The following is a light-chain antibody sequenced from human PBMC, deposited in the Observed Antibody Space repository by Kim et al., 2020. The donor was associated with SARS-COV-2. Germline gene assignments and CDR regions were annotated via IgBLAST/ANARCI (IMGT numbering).Light chain of an antibody. CDR1: PRVSRF. CDR3: QHRTNWPPTLT. CDR2: ETS. V-gene: IGKV3-11*01. Sequence: PGERATLSGRASPRVSRFLAWYQQKPGPAPRLLILETSNRATGIPARFSGIGSDIDFTLTIARLEPEDFAVYYCQHRTNWPPTLTFGGGTKVDIK. J-gene: IGKJ4*01.